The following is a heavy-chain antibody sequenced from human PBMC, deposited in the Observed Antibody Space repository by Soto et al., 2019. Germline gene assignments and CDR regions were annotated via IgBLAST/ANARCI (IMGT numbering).Heavy chain of an antibody. J-gene: IGHJ6*03. CDR2: IYYSGST. D-gene: IGHD4-17*01. CDR1: GGSISSGGYY. CDR3: ERVGDYATRYYYYMDV. V-gene: IGHV4-31*03. Sequence: QVQLQESGPGLVKPSETLSLTCTVSGGSISSGGYYWSWIRRHPGKGLEWIGYIYYSGSTYYNPSLKSRVTISVDTSKNQFSLKLSSVTAADTAVYYCERVGDYATRYYYYMDVWGKGTTVTVSS.